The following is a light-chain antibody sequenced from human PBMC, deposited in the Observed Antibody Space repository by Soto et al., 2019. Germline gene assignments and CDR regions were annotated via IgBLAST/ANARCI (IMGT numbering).Light chain of an antibody. CDR2: EVY. CDR3: SSYTSAYTPV. CDR1: SRDVGGYNY. J-gene: IGLJ1*01. Sequence: QSVLTQPASVSGSPGQSITISCTGTSRDVGGYNYVSWYQQHPGKAPKLIIYEVYHRPSGVSNRFSGSKSDNTASLTISGLQPEDGAHYYCSSYTSAYTPVFGSGTKLTVL. V-gene: IGLV2-14*01.